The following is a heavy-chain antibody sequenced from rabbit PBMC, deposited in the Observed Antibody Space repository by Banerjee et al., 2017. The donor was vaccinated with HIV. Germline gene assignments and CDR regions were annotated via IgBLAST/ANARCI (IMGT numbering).Heavy chain of an antibody. Sequence: QSLEESGGDLVKPGASLTLTCTASGFSFSSSHYICWVRQAPGKGLEWIACIYTSCGSTWYASWVNGRFTISKTSSTTVTLQMTRLTAADTATYFCARDRDGTGESSFDFWGPGTLVTVS. V-gene: IGHV1S40*01. CDR3: ARDRDGTGESSFDF. CDR2: IYTSCGST. J-gene: IGHJ4*01. CDR1: GFSFSSSHY. D-gene: IGHD7-1*01.